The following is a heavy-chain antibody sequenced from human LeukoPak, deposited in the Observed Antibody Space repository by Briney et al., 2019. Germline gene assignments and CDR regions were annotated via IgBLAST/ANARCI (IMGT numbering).Heavy chain of an antibody. J-gene: IGHJ4*02. CDR3: ARGAYGDK. CDR2: ISTQSGNT. D-gene: IGHD4-17*01. Sequence: GASVKVSCEASGYTLTSYGINWMRQAPGQGLEWMGWISTQSGNTNYAQKVQGRLTLTTDRSTNTAYMELLSLSSDDTAVYYCARGAYGDKWGQGTMVTVSS. V-gene: IGHV1-18*01. CDR1: GYTLTSYG.